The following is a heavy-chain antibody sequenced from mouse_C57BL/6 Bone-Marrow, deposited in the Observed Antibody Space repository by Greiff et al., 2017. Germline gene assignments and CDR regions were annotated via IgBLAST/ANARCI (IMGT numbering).Heavy chain of an antibody. CDR3: ASTTVVANYAMDY. J-gene: IGHJ4*01. D-gene: IGHD1-1*01. CDR1: GYAFTNYL. V-gene: IGHV1-54*01. CDR2: INPGSGGT. Sequence: VQLQQSGAELVRPGTSVKVSCKASGYAFTNYLIEWVKQRPGQGLEWIGVINPGSGGTNYNEKFKGKATLTADKSSSTAYMQLSSLTSEDSAVYFCASTTVVANYAMDYWGQGTSVTVSS.